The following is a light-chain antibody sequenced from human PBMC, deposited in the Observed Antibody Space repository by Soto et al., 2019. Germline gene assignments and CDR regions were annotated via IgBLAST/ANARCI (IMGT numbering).Light chain of an antibody. V-gene: IGLV2-11*01. J-gene: IGLJ2*01. CDR1: SSDVGGYND. CDR3: GSYAGSYALV. CDR2: DVS. Sequence: QSALTQPRSVSGAPGQSVTISCTGNSSDVGGYNDVSWYQQHPGKAPKLMIYDVSKRPSGVPDRFSGSKSGNTASLTISGLPADEEADYYCGSYAGSYALVFGGGTKLTVL.